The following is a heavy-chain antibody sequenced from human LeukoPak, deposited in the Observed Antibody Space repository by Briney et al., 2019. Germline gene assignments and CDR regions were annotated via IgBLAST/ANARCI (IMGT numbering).Heavy chain of an antibody. CDR2: ISSSSSYI. CDR3: ARDEAEYSSAC. J-gene: IGHJ4*02. V-gene: IGHV3-21*01. D-gene: IGHD6-6*01. CDR1: GFTFSSYS. Sequence: GGSLRLSCAASGFTFSSYSMNWVRQAPGKGLEWVSSISSSSSYIYYADSVKGRFTISGDNAKNSLYLQMNSLRAEDTAGYYCARDEAEYSSACWGQGTLVTVSS.